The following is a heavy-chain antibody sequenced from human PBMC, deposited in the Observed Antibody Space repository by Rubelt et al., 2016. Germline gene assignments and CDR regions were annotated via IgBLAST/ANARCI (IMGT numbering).Heavy chain of an antibody. CDR3: ARIYSTSWYLDY. CDR1: GYIFTSYT. J-gene: IGHJ4*02. CDR2: ISTGNGHT. V-gene: IGHV1-3*04. D-gene: IGHD6-13*01. Sequence: QVQLVQSGAEVKKPGASVKVTCKASGYIFTSYTLHWLRQAPGQRLEWLGWISTGNGHTKYSTSFQGRVTISMDTPASIAYMELSSRRSEDTALYYCARIYSTSWYLDYWGQGTMVTVSS.